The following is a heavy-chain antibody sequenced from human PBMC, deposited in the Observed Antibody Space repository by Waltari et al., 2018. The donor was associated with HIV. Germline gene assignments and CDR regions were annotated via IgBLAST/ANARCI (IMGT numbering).Heavy chain of an antibody. V-gene: IGHV4-34*01. J-gene: IGHJ5*02. CDR1: GGSFSGYY. CDR3: ASAGYSSSWYMGGWFDP. CDR2: INHSGST. Sequence: QVQLQQWGAGLLKPSETLSLTCAVYGGSFSGYYWRWIRQPPGKGLEWIGEINHSGSTNYNPSLKSRVTISVDTSKNQFSLKLSSVTAADTAVYYCASAGYSSSWYMGGWFDPWGQGTLVTVSS. D-gene: IGHD6-13*01.